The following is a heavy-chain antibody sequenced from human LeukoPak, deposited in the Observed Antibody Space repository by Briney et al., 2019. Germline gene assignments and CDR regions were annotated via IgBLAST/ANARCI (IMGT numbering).Heavy chain of an antibody. CDR2: INPSGGSK. CDR3: ARVSHYDSSGYCVFDP. Sequence: ASVKVSCKASGYTFTSYYMHWVRQAPGQGLEWMGIINPSGGSKSYAQKFQGRVTMTRDMSTSTVYMELSSLRSEDTAVYYCARVSHYDSSGYCVFDPWGQGTLVTVSS. J-gene: IGHJ5*02. D-gene: IGHD3-22*01. CDR1: GYTFTSYY. V-gene: IGHV1-46*01.